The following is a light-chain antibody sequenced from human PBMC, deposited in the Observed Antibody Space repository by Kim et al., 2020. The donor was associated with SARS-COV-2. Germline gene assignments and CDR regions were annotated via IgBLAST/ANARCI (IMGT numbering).Light chain of an antibody. V-gene: IGKV3-11*01. CDR2: DAS. Sequence: PGQRTTLSCRASQSLNSKYLAWYQQKPGRAPRLLIYDASNRATGIPARFSGSGSGTDFILTISSLEPEDFAVYYCQQRSNWPSLTFGGGTKVDIK. CDR1: QSLNSKY. J-gene: IGKJ4*01. CDR3: QQRSNWPSLT.